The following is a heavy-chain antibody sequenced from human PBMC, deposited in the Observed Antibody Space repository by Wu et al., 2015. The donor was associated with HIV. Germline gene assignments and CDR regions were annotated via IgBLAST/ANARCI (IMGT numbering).Heavy chain of an antibody. CDR3: ARDHGGLAY. CDR1: GYTFSGYY. V-gene: IGHV1-2*02. Sequence: QVQLVQSGAEVKKPGASVKVSCQASGYTFSGYYIHWVRQAPGQGLEWMGWINPNSGGTNYVQKFQGRVTMTTDTSITTAYLELTRLRSDDTALYYCARDHGGLAYWGQGTLVTVSS. J-gene: IGHJ4*02. D-gene: IGHD3-16*01. CDR2: INPNSGGT.